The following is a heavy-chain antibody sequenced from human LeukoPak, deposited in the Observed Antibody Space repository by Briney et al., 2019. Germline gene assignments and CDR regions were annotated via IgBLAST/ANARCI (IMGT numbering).Heavy chain of an antibody. Sequence: GASVKVSCKASGYTFTSYGISWVRQAPGQGLEWMGWISAYNGNTNYAQKLQGRVTMTTDTSTSTAYMELRSLRSDDTAVYYCARAQAVAGLNWFDPWGQGTLVTVSS. D-gene: IGHD6-19*01. J-gene: IGHJ5*02. CDR1: GYTFTSYG. CDR2: ISAYNGNT. CDR3: ARAQAVAGLNWFDP. V-gene: IGHV1-18*01.